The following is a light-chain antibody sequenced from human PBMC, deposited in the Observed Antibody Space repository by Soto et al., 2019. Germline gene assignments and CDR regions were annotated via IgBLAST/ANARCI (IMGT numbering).Light chain of an antibody. CDR3: QQYNNYSPRT. V-gene: IGKV1-5*03. Sequence: DIQMTQSPSTLSASVGDRVTITCRASQSSNWLAWYQQKPGKAPRLLIYKASSIESGVPARFSGSGSGTEFTLTISSLQPDDFATYYCQQYNNYSPRTFGQGTKVEIK. CDR2: KAS. J-gene: IGKJ1*01. CDR1: QSSNW.